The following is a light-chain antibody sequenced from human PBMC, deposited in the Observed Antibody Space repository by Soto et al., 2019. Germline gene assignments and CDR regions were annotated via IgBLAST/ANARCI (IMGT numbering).Light chain of an antibody. Sequence: NFMLTQPHSVSESPGKTVTISCTRSSGSIASNYVQWYQQRPGSAPTTVIYEDNQRPSGVADRFSGSIDSSSNSASLTISGLKAEDEADYYCQSYDSSNHPWVFGGGTKLTVL. V-gene: IGLV6-57*03. CDR3: QSYDSSNHPWV. J-gene: IGLJ3*02. CDR2: EDN. CDR1: SGSIASNY.